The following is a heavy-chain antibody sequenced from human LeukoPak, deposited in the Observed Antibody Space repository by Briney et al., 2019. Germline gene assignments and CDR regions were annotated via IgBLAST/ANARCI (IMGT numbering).Heavy chain of an antibody. CDR3: ARDYVLLWFGELTYAFDI. CDR1: EFTFSSYG. D-gene: IGHD3-10*01. Sequence: PGRSLRLSCAASEFTFSSYGMHWVRQAPGKGLEWVAVIWYDGSNKYYADSVKGRFTISRDNSKNTLYLQMNSLRAEDTAVYYCARDYVLLWFGELTYAFDIWGQGTMVTVSS. J-gene: IGHJ3*02. CDR2: IWYDGSNK. V-gene: IGHV3-33*01.